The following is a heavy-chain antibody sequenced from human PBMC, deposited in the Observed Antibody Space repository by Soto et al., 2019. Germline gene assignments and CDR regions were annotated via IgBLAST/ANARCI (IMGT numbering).Heavy chain of an antibody. V-gene: IGHV3-23*01. CDR1: GFTFSSYA. CDR2: ISGSGGST. Sequence: EVQLLESGGGLVQPGGSLRLSCAASGFTFSSYAMSWVRQAPGKGLEWVSAISGSGGSTYYADSVKGRFTISRDNSKNTLYLQMNSLRVEDTAVYYCAKDRSVSSGYFGFDYWGQGTLVTVSS. CDR3: AKDRSVSSGYFGFDY. D-gene: IGHD3-22*01. J-gene: IGHJ4*02.